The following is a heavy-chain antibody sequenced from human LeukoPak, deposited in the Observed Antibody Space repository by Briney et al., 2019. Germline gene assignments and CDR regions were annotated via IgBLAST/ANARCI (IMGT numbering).Heavy chain of an antibody. CDR1: IGSISSSKW. V-gene: IGHV4-4*02. Sequence: SETLSLTCSVSIGSISSSKWWSWVRQSPVKGLEWIGEIYLYGTTNYNPSFTSRVTMSVDRSRNQFSLELTSVTAAGTAVYYCARQKWEQQGRDYYFNGLDVWGPGATVIVSS. J-gene: IGHJ6*02. D-gene: IGHD1/OR15-1a*01. CDR2: IYLYGTT. CDR3: ARQKWEQQGRDYYFNGLDV.